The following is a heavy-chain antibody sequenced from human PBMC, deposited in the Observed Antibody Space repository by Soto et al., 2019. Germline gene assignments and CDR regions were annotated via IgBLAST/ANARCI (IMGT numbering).Heavy chain of an antibody. Sequence: LXLACPVSAALSRRTDYSCSWIRQALGKGLEWIGYVYYTGSTYYNPSLMSRLTISVDTSKNQFSLKLTSVTAAETAVYYCVRTGREGAVAPHWFDRWGQGTQVTVSS. J-gene: IGHJ5*02. CDR1: AALSRRTDYS. CDR3: VRTGREGAVAPHWFDR. D-gene: IGHD3-9*01. V-gene: IGHV4-30-4*08. CDR2: VYYTGST.